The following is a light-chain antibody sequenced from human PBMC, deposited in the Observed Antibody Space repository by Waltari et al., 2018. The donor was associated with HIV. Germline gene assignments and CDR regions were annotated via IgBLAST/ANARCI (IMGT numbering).Light chain of an antibody. V-gene: IGKV3-15*01. CDR2: AAS. Sequence: EIVMTQSPATLSVSPGETATLSCRASQSVSHNLAWYQQKPGQPPRLVIYAASSRADGIPARFSGSGSGTEFTLTITSLQSGDFGVYYCQQYSDWPRYTFGGGTNLEIK. J-gene: IGKJ2*01. CDR1: QSVSHN. CDR3: QQYSDWPRYT.